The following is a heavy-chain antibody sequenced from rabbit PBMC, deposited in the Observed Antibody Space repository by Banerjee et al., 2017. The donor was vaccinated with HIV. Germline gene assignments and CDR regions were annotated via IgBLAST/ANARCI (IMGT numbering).Heavy chain of an antibody. CDR2: IYTSSGNT. D-gene: IGHD6-1*01. Sequence: QEQLEESGGDLVKPEGSLTLTCTASGFSFSNGYVMCWVRQAPGKELEWIACIYTSSGNTYYASWAKGRFTISKTSSTTVTLQMTSLTAADTATYFCGRDRDGDAGYGSLALWGPGTLVTVS. CDR3: GRDRDGDAGYGSLAL. V-gene: IGHV1S45*01. J-gene: IGHJ4*01. CDR1: GFSFSNGYV.